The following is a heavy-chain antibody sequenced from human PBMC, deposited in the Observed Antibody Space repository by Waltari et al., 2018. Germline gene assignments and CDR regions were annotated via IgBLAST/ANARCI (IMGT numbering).Heavy chain of an antibody. J-gene: IGHJ6*03. V-gene: IGHV4-34*02. CDR1: GGTLSGFY. CDR3: ASLLLDTPPGSYYYYMDV. CDR2: ISHSGYT. D-gene: IGHD3-3*01. Sequence: QVHLQQWGAGLLKPSETLSLTCGVYGGTLSGFYWSWLRQPPGKGLEWIGEISHSGYTTYNLSLKSRVTMSLDTSKTQFSLTLYSMTAADTAVYYCASLLLDTPPGSYYYYMDVWGKGTTVTVSS.